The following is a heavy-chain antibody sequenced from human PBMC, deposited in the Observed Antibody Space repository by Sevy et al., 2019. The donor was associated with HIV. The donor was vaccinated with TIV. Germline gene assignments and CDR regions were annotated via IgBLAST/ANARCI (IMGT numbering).Heavy chain of an antibody. CDR2: ISDSGGNT. V-gene: IGHV3-23*01. Sequence: GGCLRLSCVASGFTFNSYAMTWVRQAPGKGLERVSTISDSGGNTYYADSVKGRLTISRDRSKNTLYLQMNSLRAEDTAIYYCARGGDMLRGNSFFDYWGQGALVTVSS. CDR1: GFTFNSYA. CDR3: ARGGDMLRGNSFFDY. D-gene: IGHD3-16*01. J-gene: IGHJ4*02.